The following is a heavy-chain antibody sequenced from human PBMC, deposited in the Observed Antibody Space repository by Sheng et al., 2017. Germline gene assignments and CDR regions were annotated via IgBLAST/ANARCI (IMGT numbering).Heavy chain of an antibody. CDR3: ARVWDSSGTPGRNFDY. D-gene: IGHD6-19*01. CDR1: GGSISSSSYY. Sequence: QLQLQESGPGLVGPSETLSLTCTVSGGSISSSSYYWGWIRQPPGKGLEWIGTIYHSGSTYYNLSLKSRVTISVDTSKNQFSLKLSSVTAADTAVYYCARVWDSSGTPGRNFDYWGQGTLVSVSS. J-gene: IGHJ4*02. CDR2: IYHSGST. V-gene: IGHV4-39*07.